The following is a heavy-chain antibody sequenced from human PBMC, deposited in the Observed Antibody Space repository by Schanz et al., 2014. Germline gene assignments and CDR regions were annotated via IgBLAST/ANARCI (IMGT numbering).Heavy chain of an antibody. CDR1: GFTFSSYA. CDR2: ISNSGTTI. V-gene: IGHV3-48*01. CDR3: ARDGDFDY. J-gene: IGHJ4*02. Sequence: EVQLVESGGGLVQPGGSLRLSCAASGFTFSSYAMSWVRQAPGKGLEWVSYISNSGTTIYYADSVKGRFTISRDNSKNTLFLQMSSLRAEDTAVYYCARDGDFDYWGQGTLVTVSS.